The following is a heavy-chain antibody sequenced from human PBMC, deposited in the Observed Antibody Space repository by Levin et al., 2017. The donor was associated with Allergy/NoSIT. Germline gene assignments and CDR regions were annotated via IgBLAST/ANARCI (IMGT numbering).Heavy chain of an antibody. CDR2: IYASADSI. J-gene: IGHJ4*02. CDR3: ARSSRGYGTFDY. Sequence: GGSLRLSCAASGFTFSSYAMSWVRQAPGKGLEWVSAIYASADSIYYSDSVKGRFTISRDSSKNTLFLHMNSLRAEETAVYYCARSSRGYGTFDYWGQGTLVTVSS. D-gene: IGHD5-12*01. V-gene: IGHV3-23*01. CDR1: GFTFSSYA.